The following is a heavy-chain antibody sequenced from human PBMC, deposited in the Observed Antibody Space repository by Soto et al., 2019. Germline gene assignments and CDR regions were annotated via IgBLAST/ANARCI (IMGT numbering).Heavy chain of an antibody. Sequence: AVKVSCKAAAYTFTSSAVQWVRQARGQPLELTGWILVGSGNTNYAQKFQERVNITRDMSTITAYMELRSLRSEDTAVYYCAADTSILGYCSSTSCYYYGMDVWGQGTTVTVS. J-gene: IGHJ6*01. CDR1: AYTFTSSA. V-gene: IGHV1-58*01. CDR2: ILVGSGNT. CDR3: AADTSILGYCSSTSCYYYGMDV. D-gene: IGHD2-2*01.